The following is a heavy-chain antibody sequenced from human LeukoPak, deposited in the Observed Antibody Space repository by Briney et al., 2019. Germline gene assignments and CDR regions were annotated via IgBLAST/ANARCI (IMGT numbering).Heavy chain of an antibody. CDR3: ARGRVSSSTWYSTYYYYFYMDV. J-gene: IGHJ6*03. D-gene: IGHD1-1*01. V-gene: IGHV4-59*01. Sequence: SETLSLTCSVSDDSITMYYWTWIRQPPGKGLEWIGYVDHTGSTNFNPSLNGRVSISSDTTKNLFSLRLRSVTAADTAVYFCARGRVSSSTWYSTYYYYFYMDVRGKGTTVTVSS. CDR1: DDSITMYY. CDR2: VDHTGST.